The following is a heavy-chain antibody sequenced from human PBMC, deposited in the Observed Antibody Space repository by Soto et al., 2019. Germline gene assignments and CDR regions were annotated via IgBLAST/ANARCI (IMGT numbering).Heavy chain of an antibody. V-gene: IGHV4-31*03. J-gene: IGHJ3*02. D-gene: IGHD2-2*01. CDR2: IYYSGGT. CDR1: GDSISSGGYY. CDR3: ARDSRSSRIDAFDI. Sequence: QVQLQESGPGLVKPSQTLSLTCTVSGDSISSGGYYWSWIRQYPGKGLEWIGYIYYSGGTYYKPSLKSRVTISVDTSKNQFSLKLSSVTAADTAVFYCARDSRSSRIDAFDIWGQGTLVTVSS.